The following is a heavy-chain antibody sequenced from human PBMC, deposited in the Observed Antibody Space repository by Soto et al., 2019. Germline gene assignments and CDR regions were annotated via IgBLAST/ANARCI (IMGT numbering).Heavy chain of an antibody. J-gene: IGHJ6*02. CDR3: ARDPPATRHGMDV. CDR1: GFTVSSNY. CDR2: IYSGGSP. V-gene: IGHV3-53*01. Sequence: GGSLRLSCAASGFTVSSNYMSWARQAPGKGLEWVSVIYSGGSPCDSDSVRVRFTISRYNSKNTLYLQMKSLRAEDTAVYYCARDPPATRHGMDVWGQGTTVTVSS.